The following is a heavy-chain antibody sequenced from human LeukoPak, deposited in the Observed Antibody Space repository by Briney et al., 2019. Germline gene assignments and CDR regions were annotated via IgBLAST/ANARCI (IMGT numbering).Heavy chain of an antibody. J-gene: IGHJ3*02. CDR2: ISYDGTNK. V-gene: IGHV3-30*18. CDR1: GFTFSSYG. D-gene: IGHD3-10*01. Sequence: GSLRLSCAASGFTFSSYGMHWVRQAPGKGLEWVAAISYDGTNKYYADSVRGRFTISRDNSKNTLYLQMNSLRAEDTAVYYCAKFQSYGSGSYRTYAFDIWGQGTMVTVSS. CDR3: AKFQSYGSGSYRTYAFDI.